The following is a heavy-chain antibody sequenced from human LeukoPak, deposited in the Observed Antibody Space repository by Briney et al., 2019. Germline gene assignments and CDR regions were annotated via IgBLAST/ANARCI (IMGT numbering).Heavy chain of an antibody. CDR3: ARASVTIFGVFVADYYYGMDV. CDR2: MNPNSGNT. V-gene: IGHV1-8*01. J-gene: IGHJ6*02. CDR1: GYTFTSYD. Sequence: GASVKVSCKASGYTFTSYDINWVRQATGQGLEWMGWMNPNSGNTGYAQKFQGRVTMTRNTSISTAYMELSSLRSEDTAVYYCARASVTIFGVFVADYYYGMDVWGQGTTVTASS. D-gene: IGHD3-3*01.